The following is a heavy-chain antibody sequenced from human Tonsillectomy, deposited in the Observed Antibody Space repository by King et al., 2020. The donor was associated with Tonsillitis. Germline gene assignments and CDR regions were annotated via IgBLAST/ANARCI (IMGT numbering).Heavy chain of an antibody. J-gene: IGHJ6*02. CDR3: AKVIGCSGGSCYSSYYYGMDV. D-gene: IGHD2-15*01. CDR2: IWYDGSKK. Sequence: QLVQSGGGVVQPGRSLRLSCAASGFIFSSYAMYWVRQAPGKGLEWVAVIWYDGSKKYYADSVKGRFIISRDNSKNTLYLQMNSLRAEDTAVYYCAKVIGCSGGSCYSSYYYGMDVWGQGTTVTVSS. V-gene: IGHV3-33*06. CDR1: GFIFSSYA.